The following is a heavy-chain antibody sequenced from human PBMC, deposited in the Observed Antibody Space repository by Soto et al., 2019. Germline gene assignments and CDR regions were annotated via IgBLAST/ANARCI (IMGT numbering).Heavy chain of an antibody. V-gene: IGHV1-69*13. CDR3: ARANYDSSGSYYYYGMDV. CDR1: LGTFSSYA. Sequence: SLKVSCKASLGTFSSYAISWVRQAPGQGLEWMGGIIPIFGTANYAQKFQGRVTITADESTSTAYMELSSLRSEDTAVYYCARANYDSSGSYYYYGMDVWGQGTTVTVSS. CDR2: IIPIFGTA. D-gene: IGHD3-22*01. J-gene: IGHJ6*02.